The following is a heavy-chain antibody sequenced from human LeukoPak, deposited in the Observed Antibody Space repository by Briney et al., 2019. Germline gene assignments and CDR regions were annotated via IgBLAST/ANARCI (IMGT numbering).Heavy chain of an antibody. J-gene: IGHJ4*02. V-gene: IGHV3-30*18. CDR1: GFTFSSYG. Sequence: GGSLRLSCAASGFTFSSYGMHWVRQAPGKGLERMAVVSDDGSNKYYEDSVRGRFTISRDNSKNTLYLQMSSLRDEDTAVYYCAKPRLRGGYLFDYWGQGTLVTVSS. D-gene: IGHD5-12*01. CDR2: VSDDGSNK. CDR3: AKPRLRGGYLFDY.